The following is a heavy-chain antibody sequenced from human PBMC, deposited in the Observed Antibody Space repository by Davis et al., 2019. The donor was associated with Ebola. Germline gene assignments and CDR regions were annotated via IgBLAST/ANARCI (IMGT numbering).Heavy chain of an antibody. CDR1: GFTFSSYA. V-gene: IGHV3-30-3*01. D-gene: IGHD3-10*01. CDR2: ISYDGSNK. CDR3: ARGRGTYYYYGMDV. Sequence: GGSLRLSCAASGFTFSSYAMHWVRQAPGKGLEWVEVISYDGSNKYYADSVKGRFTISRDNSKNTLYLQMNSLRAEDTAVYYCARGRGTYYYYGMDVWGQGTTVTVSS. J-gene: IGHJ6*02.